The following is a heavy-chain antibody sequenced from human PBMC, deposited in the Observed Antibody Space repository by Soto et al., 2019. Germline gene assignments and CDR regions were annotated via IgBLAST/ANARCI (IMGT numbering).Heavy chain of an antibody. Sequence: SGPTLVNRTHTLTLTCTVCGVSLTTRGMTLGWIRQPPGKAPDWLALSTKYSPSLQSRLNFTEDTSKNQVVLTMTNMDPVDTATYLCTMRQDTSPVPIYWGHGIMVTV. D-gene: IGHD3-10*01. V-gene: IGHV2-5*01. J-gene: IGHJ4*01. CDR1: GVSLTTRGMT. CDR2: ST. CDR3: TMRQDTSPVPIY.